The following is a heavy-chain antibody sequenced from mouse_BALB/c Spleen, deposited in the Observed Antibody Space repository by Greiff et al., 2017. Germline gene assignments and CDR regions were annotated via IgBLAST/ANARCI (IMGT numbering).Heavy chain of an antibody. CDR2: IDPANGNT. D-gene: IGHD1-1*01. J-gene: IGHJ3*01. CDR1: GFNIKDTY. CDR3: ARPLYYYGSSPAWFAY. V-gene: IGHV14-3*02. Sequence: DVQLQESGAELVKPGASVKLSCTASGFNIKDTYMHWVKQRPEQGLEWIGRIDPANGNTKYDPKFQGKATITADTSSNTAYLQLSSLTSEDTAVYYCARPLYYYGSSPAWFAYWGQGTLVTVSA.